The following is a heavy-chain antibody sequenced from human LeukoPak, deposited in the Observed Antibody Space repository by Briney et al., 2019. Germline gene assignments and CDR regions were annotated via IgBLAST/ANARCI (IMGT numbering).Heavy chain of an antibody. V-gene: IGHV4-4*07. CDR3: ARDGGYSSHDY. CDR1: GDAISSYY. D-gene: IGHD6-19*01. CDR2: ISTSGST. J-gene: IGHJ4*02. Sequence: SETLSLTCTVSGDAISSYYWSWIRQPAGKGLEWIGRISTSGSTNYNPSLKSRVTMSVDTSKSQFSLKLSSVTAADTAVYYCARDGGYSSHDYWGQGTLVTVSS.